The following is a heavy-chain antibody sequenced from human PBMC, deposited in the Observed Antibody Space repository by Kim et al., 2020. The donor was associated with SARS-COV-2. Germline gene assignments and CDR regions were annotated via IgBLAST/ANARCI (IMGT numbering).Heavy chain of an antibody. J-gene: IGHJ4*01. CDR1: GGSISTSSHY. Sequence: SETLSLTCTVSGGSISTSSHYWDWVRQPPGKGLEWIGSVFYSGSTFYNPSLKSRVTISVDTSNNQFSLRLSSVTAADTAVYFCTRQDNRGAFGPNFDHWG. CDR3: TRQDNRGAFGPNFDH. V-gene: IGHV4-39*01. D-gene: IGHD3-16*01. CDR2: VFYSGST.